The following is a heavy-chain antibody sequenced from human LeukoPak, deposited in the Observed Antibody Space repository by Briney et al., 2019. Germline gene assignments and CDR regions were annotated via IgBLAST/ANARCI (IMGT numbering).Heavy chain of an antibody. Sequence: RGSLRLSCAASGFTFSSCSVNWVRQAPGKGLEWVSSISSSSSYIYYADSVKGRFTISRDNAKNSLYLQMNSLRAEDTAVYYCARDGYCTNGVCYGWFDPWGQGTLVTVSS. CDR1: GFTFSSCS. D-gene: IGHD2-8*01. J-gene: IGHJ5*02. CDR3: ARDGYCTNGVCYGWFDP. V-gene: IGHV3-21*01. CDR2: ISSSSSYI.